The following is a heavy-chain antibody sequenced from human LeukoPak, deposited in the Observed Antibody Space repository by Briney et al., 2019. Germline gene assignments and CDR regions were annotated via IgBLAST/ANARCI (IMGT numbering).Heavy chain of an antibody. Sequence: VSCISSSSSYIYYADSVKGRFTISRDNAKNSLYLQMNSLRAEDTAVYYCARDSWSSGSLWGQGTLVTVSS. V-gene: IGHV3-21*05. CDR3: ARDSWSSGSL. D-gene: IGHD6-19*01. J-gene: IGHJ4*02. CDR2: ISSSSSYI.